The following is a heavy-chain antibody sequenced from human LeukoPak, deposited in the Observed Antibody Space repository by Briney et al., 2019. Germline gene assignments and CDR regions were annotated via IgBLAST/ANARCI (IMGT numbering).Heavy chain of an antibody. CDR2: ITPSGHT. D-gene: IGHD4/OR15-4a*01. CDR1: GFTFSGYG. Sequence: GGSLRLSCVASGFTFSGYGMGWVRQAPGKGLEWVSGITPSGHTYYAASVQGRFTIHRDNSKSTLYLQMNRLGAEDTAIYYCGQDWAWGAFGHWGQGTLVTVSS. V-gene: IGHV3-23*01. CDR3: GQDWAWGAFGH. J-gene: IGHJ4*02.